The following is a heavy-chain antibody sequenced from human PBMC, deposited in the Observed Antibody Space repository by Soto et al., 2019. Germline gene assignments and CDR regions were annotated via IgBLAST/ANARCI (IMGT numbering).Heavy chain of an antibody. Sequence: QVQLQESGPGLVKPSETLSLTCTVSGGSFSSYYWSWIRQPPGEGLEWIGYIFYSGSTNYNPSLKRRVTISIDTYKNQFSLRLSTVTTADTAVYYCARVRQDILVVGNWYFDLWGRGTLVTVSS. D-gene: IGHD2-15*01. CDR3: ARVRQDILVVGNWYFDL. CDR2: IFYSGST. J-gene: IGHJ2*01. V-gene: IGHV4-59*01. CDR1: GGSFSSYY.